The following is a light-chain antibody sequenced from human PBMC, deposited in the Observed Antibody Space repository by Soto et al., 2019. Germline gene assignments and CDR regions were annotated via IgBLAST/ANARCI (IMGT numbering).Light chain of an antibody. Sequence: EIVMTQSAATLSVSPGERATLSCRASQSVSSNLAWYQQKPGQAPRLLIYGASTRATGVPARFSGSGSGTEFTLTISSLQSEDFAVYYCPQYNNWPCTFGQGTKVDIK. CDR2: GAS. CDR1: QSVSSN. CDR3: PQYNNWPCT. V-gene: IGKV3-15*01. J-gene: IGKJ1*01.